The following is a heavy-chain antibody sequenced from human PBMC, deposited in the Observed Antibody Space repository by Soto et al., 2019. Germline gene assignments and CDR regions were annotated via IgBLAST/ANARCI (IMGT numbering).Heavy chain of an antibody. CDR2: IYYSGST. CDR1: GGSISSYY. Sequence: SETLSLTCTVSGGSISSYYWSWIRQPPGKGLEWIGYIYYSGSTNYNPSLKSRVTISVDTSKNQFSLKLSSVTAADTAVYYCARVYLYYGSGSYWNWFDPWGQGTLVNVSS. D-gene: IGHD3-10*01. CDR3: ARVYLYYGSGSYWNWFDP. J-gene: IGHJ5*02. V-gene: IGHV4-59*01.